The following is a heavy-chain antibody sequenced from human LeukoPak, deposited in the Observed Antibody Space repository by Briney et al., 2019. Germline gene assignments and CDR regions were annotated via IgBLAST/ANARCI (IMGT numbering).Heavy chain of an antibody. CDR3: VRDGGVSGYDLLDY. CDR1: GFTFNNYW. D-gene: IGHD5-12*01. CDR2: INQDGSEE. J-gene: IGHJ4*02. V-gene: IGHV3-7*01. Sequence: GGSLRLSCAASGFTFNNYWMSWVRQAPGKGLEWVAHINQDGSEEHYMDSVKARFIISRDNAKNSLSLQMDSLRAEDTAVYYCVRDGGVSGYDLLDYWGQGTLVTVSS.